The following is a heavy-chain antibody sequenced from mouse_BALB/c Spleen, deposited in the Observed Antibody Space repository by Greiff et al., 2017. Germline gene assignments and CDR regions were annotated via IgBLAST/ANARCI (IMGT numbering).Heavy chain of an antibody. D-gene: IGHD2-3*01. CDR2: IDPENGDT. CDR3: ASSYDGDYLSYFDY. V-gene: IGHV14-4*02. J-gene: IGHJ2*01. CDR1: GFNIKDYY. Sequence: EVQLQQSGAELVRSGASVKLSCTASGFNIKDYYMHWVKQRPEQGLEWIGWIDPENGDTEYAPKFQGKATMTADTSSNTAYLQLSSLTSEDTAVYYCASSYDGDYLSYFDYWGQGTTLTVSS.